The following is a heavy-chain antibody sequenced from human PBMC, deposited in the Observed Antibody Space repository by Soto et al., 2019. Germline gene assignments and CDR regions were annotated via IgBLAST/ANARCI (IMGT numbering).Heavy chain of an antibody. V-gene: IGHV3-33*01. Sequence: QVQLVESGGGVVQPGRSLRLSCAASGFTFSSYGMHWVRQAPGKGLEWVAVIWYDGSNKYYADSVKGRFTISRDNSKNTLDLQMNSLRAEDTAVYYCARDHGDNFDYWGQGTLVTVSS. J-gene: IGHJ4*02. CDR1: GFTFSSYG. CDR2: IWYDGSNK. CDR3: ARDHGDNFDY. D-gene: IGHD4-17*01.